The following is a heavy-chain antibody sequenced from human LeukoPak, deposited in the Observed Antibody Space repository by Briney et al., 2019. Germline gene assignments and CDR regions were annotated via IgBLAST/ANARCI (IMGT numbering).Heavy chain of an antibody. D-gene: IGHD1-14*01. J-gene: IGHJ4*02. CDR2: FSGSGGST. CDR3: ARARDHGGTLGY. V-gene: IGHV3-23*01. Sequence: GGSLRLSCAASGFTFSSYAMSWVRQAPGKGLEWVSTFSGSGGSTHYADSVKGRFTISRDNSKNTLYLQMNSLRAEDTAVYYCARARDHGGTLGYWGQGTLVTVSS. CDR1: GFTFSSYA.